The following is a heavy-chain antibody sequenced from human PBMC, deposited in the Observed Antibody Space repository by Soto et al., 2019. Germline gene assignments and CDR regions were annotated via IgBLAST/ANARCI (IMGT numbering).Heavy chain of an antibody. D-gene: IGHD2-2*01. CDR2: IWYDGSNK. CDR3: ARGYCSSTSCLNNWFDP. Sequence: GGSLRLSCAASGFTFSSYGMHWVRQAPGKGLEWVAVIWYDGSNKYYADSVKGRFTISRDNSKNTLYLQMNSLRAEDTAVYYCARGYCSSTSCLNNWFDPWSQGTLVTVSS. CDR1: GFTFSSYG. V-gene: IGHV3-33*01. J-gene: IGHJ5*02.